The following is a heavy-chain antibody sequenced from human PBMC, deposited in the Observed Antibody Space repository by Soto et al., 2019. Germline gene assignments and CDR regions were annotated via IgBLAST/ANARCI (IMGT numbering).Heavy chain of an antibody. CDR2: INSDGSST. J-gene: IGHJ4*02. D-gene: IGHD2-15*01. CDR3: ARVVGAAASLYYFDY. Sequence: EVQLVESGGGLVQPGGSPRLSCAASGFTFSSYWMHWVRQAPGKGLVWVSRINSDGSSTSYADSVKGRFTISRDNAKNTLYLQMNSLRAEDTAVYYCARVVGAAASLYYFDYWGQGTLVTVSS. V-gene: IGHV3-74*01. CDR1: GFTFSSYW.